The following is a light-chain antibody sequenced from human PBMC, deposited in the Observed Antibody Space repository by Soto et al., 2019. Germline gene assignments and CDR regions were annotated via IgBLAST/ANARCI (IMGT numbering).Light chain of an antibody. V-gene: IGKV1-5*01. CDR3: QQYNAYSPLT. CDR2: DAS. J-gene: IGKJ4*01. CDR1: QSISSW. Sequence: DIQMTQSPSTLSASVGDRVTITCRASQSISSWLAWYQQKPGEAPKLLIYDASNLESGVPSRFSDNGSGTEFTLTISSLQPDDFATYYCQQYNAYSPLTFGGGTKVEI.